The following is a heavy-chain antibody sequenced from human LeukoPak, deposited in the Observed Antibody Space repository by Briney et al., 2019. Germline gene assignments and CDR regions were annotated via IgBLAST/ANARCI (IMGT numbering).Heavy chain of an antibody. CDR2: INLDGSEK. Sequence: GGSLRLSCAASGFTFSNRWLSWVRQAPGKGLEWVANINLDGSEKRYLDSVKGRFTISRDNARNSLYLQMNSLTAKDTAVYYCANGAEWPDVWGQGTLVTVSS. CDR3: ANGAEWPDV. CDR1: GFTFSNRW. J-gene: IGHJ4*02. V-gene: IGHV3-7*01. D-gene: IGHD3-3*01.